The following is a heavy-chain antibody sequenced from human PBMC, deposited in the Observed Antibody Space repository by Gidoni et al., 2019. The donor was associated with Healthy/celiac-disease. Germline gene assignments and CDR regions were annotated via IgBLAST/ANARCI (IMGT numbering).Heavy chain of an antibody. D-gene: IGHD1-7*01. CDR1: GYTFTGYY. J-gene: IGHJ4*02. Sequence: QVQLVQSGAEVKKPGASVTVSCKAPGYTFTGYYMNWVRQAPGQGREGMGWINPNSGGTNYAQKFQGRVTMTRDTSISTAYMELSRLRSDDTAVYYCARRVVPTRGTYYFDYWGQGTLVTVSS. CDR3: ARRVVPTRGTYYFDY. V-gene: IGHV1-2*02. CDR2: INPNSGGT.